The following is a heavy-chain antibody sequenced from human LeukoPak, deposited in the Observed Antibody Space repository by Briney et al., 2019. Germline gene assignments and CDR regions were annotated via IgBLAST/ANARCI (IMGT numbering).Heavy chain of an antibody. J-gene: IGHJ4*02. CDR1: GFTFSSYD. CDR2: ISGNGGTT. V-gene: IGHV3-64*01. CDR3: ARDGARYSGSYYNDY. Sequence: GGSLRLSCAASGFTFSSYDMQWVRQAPGKGLEYVSAISGNGGTTYYANSVKGRFTISRDNSKNTLYLQMGSLRAEDMAVYYCARDGARYSGSYYNDYWGQRTLVTVSS. D-gene: IGHD1-26*01.